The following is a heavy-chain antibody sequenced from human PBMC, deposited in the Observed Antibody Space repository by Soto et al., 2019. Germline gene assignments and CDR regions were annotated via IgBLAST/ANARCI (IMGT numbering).Heavy chain of an antibody. CDR2: INSDGSST. CDR3: ARDLKNYDFWSGYLEYFGFDY. J-gene: IGHJ4*02. Sequence: GGSLRLSCAASGFTFSSYWMHWVRQAPGKGLVWVSRINSDGSSTSYADSVKGRFTISRDNAKNTLYLQMNSLRAEDTAVYYCARDLKNYDFWSGYLEYFGFDYWGQGTLVTVSS. CDR1: GFTFSSYW. V-gene: IGHV3-74*01. D-gene: IGHD3-3*01.